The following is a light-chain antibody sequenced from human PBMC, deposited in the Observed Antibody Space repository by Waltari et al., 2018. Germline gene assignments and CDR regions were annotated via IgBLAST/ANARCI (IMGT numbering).Light chain of an antibody. CDR1: SRDIGGYKF. V-gene: IGLV2-14*01. CDR2: EVN. Sequence: QSVLTQPASVSGSPGQSVTISCTGTSRDIGGYKFVSWYQQPPGKAPKLIIFEVNNRPSGVSIRFSGSKSDNTASLTISGLQAEDEADYYCSSYTSGTTLVAFGGGTRLTVL. J-gene: IGLJ2*01. CDR3: SSYTSGTTLVA.